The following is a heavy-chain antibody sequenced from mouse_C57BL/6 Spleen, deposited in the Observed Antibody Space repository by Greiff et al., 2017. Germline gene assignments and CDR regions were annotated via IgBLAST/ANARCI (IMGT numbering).Heavy chain of an antibody. V-gene: IGHV1-4*01. Sequence: QVQLQQSGAELARPGASVKMSCKASGYTFTSYTMHWVKQRPGQGLEWIGYINPSSGYTKYNQKFKDKATLTADKSSSTAYMQLSSLTSEDAAVYDCAREGNYYGSSYDYWGQGTTRTVSS. J-gene: IGHJ2*01. D-gene: IGHD1-1*01. CDR2: INPSSGYT. CDR3: AREGNYYGSSYDY. CDR1: GYTFTSYT.